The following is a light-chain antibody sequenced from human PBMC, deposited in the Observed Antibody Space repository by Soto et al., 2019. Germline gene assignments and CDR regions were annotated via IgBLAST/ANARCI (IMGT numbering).Light chain of an antibody. J-gene: IGLJ3*02. CDR1: SSDVGGYNY. CDR3: SSYTSTSTPYWV. V-gene: IGLV2-14*01. Sequence: QSALTQPASVSGSPGQSITISCTGTSSDVGGYNYVSWYQQHPGKAPKLMIYEVSNRPSGVSHRFSGSKSGNTASLTISGLQADDEADYYCSSYTSTSTPYWVFGGGTKVTVL. CDR2: EVS.